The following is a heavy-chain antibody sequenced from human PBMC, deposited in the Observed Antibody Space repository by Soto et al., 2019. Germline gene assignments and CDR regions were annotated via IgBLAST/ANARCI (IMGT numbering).Heavy chain of an antibody. CDR3: AKDSGSGSYSYFDY. CDR2: ISWDGGST. J-gene: IGHJ4*02. Sequence: GGSRRLSCAPSGFTFDVYTMTWVRQALGKGLEWVSLISWDGGSTYYADSVKGRFTISRDNSKNSLYLQMNSLRTEDTALYYCAKDSGSGSYSYFDYWGQGTLVTVSS. CDR1: GFTFDVYT. V-gene: IGHV3-43*01. D-gene: IGHD1-26*01.